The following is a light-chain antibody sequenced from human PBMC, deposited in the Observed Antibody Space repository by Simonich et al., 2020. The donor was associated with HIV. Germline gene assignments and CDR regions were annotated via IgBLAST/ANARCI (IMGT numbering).Light chain of an antibody. CDR2: WAS. Sequence: DIVMTQSPDSLAVSLGERATINGKSSQSVLYSSNNKNYLAWYQQKPGHPPNLLIYWASTRESGVPDRFRASGSGTDFTLTISSLQAEDVAIYYCQQDYSTPPTFGQGTKVEIK. V-gene: IGKV4-1*01. CDR1: QSVLYSSNNKNY. J-gene: IGKJ1*01. CDR3: QQDYSTPPT.